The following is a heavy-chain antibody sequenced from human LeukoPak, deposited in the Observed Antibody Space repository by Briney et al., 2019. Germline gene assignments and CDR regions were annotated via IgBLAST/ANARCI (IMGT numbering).Heavy chain of an antibody. V-gene: IGHV1-2*02. Sequence: EASVKVSCKASGYTFTGYYMHWVRQAPGQGLEWMGWINPNSSGTNYAQNFQGRVTVTRDTSISTAYMELSRLRSDDTAVYYCARGGYCDSTSCFKPGDSWGQGTLVTVSS. CDR2: INPNSSGT. D-gene: IGHD2-2*01. J-gene: IGHJ5*01. CDR1: GYTFTGYY. CDR3: ARGGYCDSTSCFKPGDS.